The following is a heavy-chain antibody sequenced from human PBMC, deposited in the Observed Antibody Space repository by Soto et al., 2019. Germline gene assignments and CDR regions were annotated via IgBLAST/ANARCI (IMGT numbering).Heavy chain of an antibody. Sequence: GASVKVSCKASGYTFTSYYMHWVRQAPGQGLEWMGIINPSGGSTSYAQKFQGRVTMTEDTSTDTAYMELSSLRSEDTAVYYCATDWETSEAGRLHFDYWGQGTLVTVSS. J-gene: IGHJ4*02. CDR2: INPSGGST. V-gene: IGHV1-46*01. D-gene: IGHD6-13*01. CDR3: ATDWETSEAGRLHFDY. CDR1: GYTFTSYY.